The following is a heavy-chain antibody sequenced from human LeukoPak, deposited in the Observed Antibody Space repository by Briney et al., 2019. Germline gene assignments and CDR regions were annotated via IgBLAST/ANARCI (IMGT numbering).Heavy chain of an antibody. Sequence: ASVKVSCTASGYTFTFYYMHWVRQAPGQGLEWMGWINPNSGDTNYAQKFQGRVTMTRDTSISTAYMELSRLRSDDTAVYCCARQGYSGYDYDSWGQGTVVTVSS. CDR3: ARQGYSGYDYDS. D-gene: IGHD5-12*01. V-gene: IGHV1-2*02. J-gene: IGHJ4*02. CDR2: INPNSGDT. CDR1: GYTFTFYY.